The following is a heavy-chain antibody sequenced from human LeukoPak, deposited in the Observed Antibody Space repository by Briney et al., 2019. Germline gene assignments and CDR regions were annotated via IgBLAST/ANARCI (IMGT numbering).Heavy chain of an antibody. CDR3: ARDGSGTYYNFYNWFDP. CDR2: MNPNSGNT. J-gene: IGHJ5*02. Sequence: GASVKVSCKASGYTFTSYDINWVRQATGQGLEWMGWMNPNSGNTAYAQKFQGRVTMTRNTSISTAYMELTSLRSDDTAVYYCARDGSGTYYNFYNWFDPWGRGTLVTVSS. CDR1: GYTFTSYD. D-gene: IGHD3-10*01. V-gene: IGHV1-8*01.